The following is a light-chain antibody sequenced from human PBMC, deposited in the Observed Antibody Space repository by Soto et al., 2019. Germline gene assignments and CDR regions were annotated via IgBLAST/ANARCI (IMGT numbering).Light chain of an antibody. CDR1: SGHSSYA. CDR3: QTWGTGIPGV. V-gene: IGLV4-69*01. J-gene: IGLJ1*01. CDR2: LNSDGSH. Sequence: QSVLTQSPSASASLGASVKLTCTLSSGHSSYAIAWHQQQPEKGPRYLMKLNSDGSHSKGDGIPDRFSGSSSGAERYLTISSLQSEDEDDYYCQTWGTGIPGVFGTGTKVTVL.